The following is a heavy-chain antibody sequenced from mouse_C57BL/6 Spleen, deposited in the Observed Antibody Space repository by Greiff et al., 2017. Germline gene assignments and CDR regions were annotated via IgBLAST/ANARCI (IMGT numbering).Heavy chain of an antibody. CDR2: IYPRDGST. D-gene: IGHD1-1*01. CDR3: ARSYYGSSYGWYFDV. Sequence: VQVVESGPELVKPGASVKLSCKASGYTFTSYDINWVKQRPGQGLEWIGWIYPRDGSTKYNEKFKGKATLTVDTSSSTAYMELHSLTSEDSAVYFCARSYYGSSYGWYFDVWGTGTTVTVSS. J-gene: IGHJ1*03. V-gene: IGHV1-85*01. CDR1: GYTFTSYD.